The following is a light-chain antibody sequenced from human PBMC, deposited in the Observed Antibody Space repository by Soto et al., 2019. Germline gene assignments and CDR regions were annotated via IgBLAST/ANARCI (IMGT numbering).Light chain of an antibody. CDR3: SSYSSSTTVRYV. CDR2: DVT. J-gene: IGLJ1*01. CDR1: SSDIGGYNY. V-gene: IGLV2-14*03. Sequence: QSAPTQPASVSGSPGQSITISCTGTSSDIGGYNYISWYQQQPDKGPKLIIYDVTNRPSGVSNRFSASKSGNTASLTISGLHAEDEADYYCSSYSSSTTVRYVFGTGTKLTVL.